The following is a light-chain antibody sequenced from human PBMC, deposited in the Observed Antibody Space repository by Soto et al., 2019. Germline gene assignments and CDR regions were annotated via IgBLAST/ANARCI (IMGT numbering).Light chain of an antibody. J-gene: IGKJ1*01. Sequence: DIQMTQSPSSLSASVGDRVTITCRASQSISSYLNWYQQKPGKAPKLLIYEASSLQSGVPSRFSGSGSGTDFTLTISSLQPEEFATYYCQQSDTTPWTFGQGTRVEIK. V-gene: IGKV1-39*01. CDR2: EAS. CDR1: QSISSY. CDR3: QQSDTTPWT.